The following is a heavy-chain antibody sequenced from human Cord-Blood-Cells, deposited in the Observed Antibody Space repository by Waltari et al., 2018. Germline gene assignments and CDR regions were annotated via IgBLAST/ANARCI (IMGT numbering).Heavy chain of an antibody. CDR2: ISYDGSNK. V-gene: IGHV3-30*04. CDR3: ARGTSSDY. CDR1: GATCSIYA. Sequence: QVQLVESGGGLVQPGRSRSLSGAACGATCSIYAMHWVRQAPGKGLEWVAVISYDGSNKYYADSVKGRFTISRDNSKNTLYLQMNSLRAEDTAVYYCARGTSSDYWGQGTLVTVSS. J-gene: IGHJ4*02.